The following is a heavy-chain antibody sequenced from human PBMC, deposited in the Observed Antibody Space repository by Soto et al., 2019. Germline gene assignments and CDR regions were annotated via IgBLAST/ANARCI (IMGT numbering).Heavy chain of an antibody. CDR2: ISYDGSNK. D-gene: IGHD4-17*01. CDR3: ARDGPTVTTTGLDY. V-gene: IGHV3-30-3*01. Sequence: ESGGGVVQPGRSLRLSCAASGFTFSSYAMHWVRQAPGKGLEWVAVISYDGSNKYYADSVKGRFTISRDNSKNTLYLQMNSLRAEDTAVYYCARDGPTVTTTGLDYWGQGTLVTVSS. J-gene: IGHJ4*02. CDR1: GFTFSSYA.